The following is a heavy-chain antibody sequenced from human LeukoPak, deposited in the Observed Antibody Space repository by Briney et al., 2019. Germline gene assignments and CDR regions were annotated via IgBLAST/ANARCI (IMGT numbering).Heavy chain of an antibody. CDR3: AKDRGGSYYLDY. Sequence: GGSLRLSCAASGFTFSSYAMHWVRQAPGKGLEWVAVISYDGSNKYYADSVKGRFTISRDNSKNTLYLQMNSLRAEDTAVYYCAKDRGGSYYLDYWGQGTLVTVSS. V-gene: IGHV3-30*04. CDR1: GFTFSSYA. CDR2: ISYDGSNK. D-gene: IGHD1-26*01. J-gene: IGHJ4*02.